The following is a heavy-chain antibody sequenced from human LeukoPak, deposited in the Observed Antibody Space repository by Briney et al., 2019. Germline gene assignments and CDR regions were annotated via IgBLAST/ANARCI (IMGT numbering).Heavy chain of an antibody. CDR3: VRAAISKDGSGYFY. V-gene: IGHV1-18*01. D-gene: IGHD3-22*01. CDR1: GYTFTCYG. CDR2: ISTYNGNT. J-gene: IGHJ4*02. Sequence: ASVKVSCKASGYTFTCYGISWVRQAPGQGLEWVGWISTYNGNTNYAQKLQGRVTMTTDTSTSTAYMELRSLRSDDTAVYYCVRAAISKDGSGYFYWGQGTLVTVSS.